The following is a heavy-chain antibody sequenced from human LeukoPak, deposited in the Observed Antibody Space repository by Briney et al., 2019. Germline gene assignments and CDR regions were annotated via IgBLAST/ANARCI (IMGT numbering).Heavy chain of an antibody. CDR1: GGSFSGYY. Sequence: PSETLSLTCAVYGGSFSGYYWSWIRQPPGKGLEWIGEINHSGSTNYNPSLKSRVTISVDTSKNQFSLKLSSVTAADTAVYYCARVQSQYYYGSGSYYLNAFDIWGQGTMVTVSS. J-gene: IGHJ3*02. V-gene: IGHV4-34*01. CDR3: ARVQSQYYYGSGSYYLNAFDI. D-gene: IGHD3-10*01. CDR2: INHSGST.